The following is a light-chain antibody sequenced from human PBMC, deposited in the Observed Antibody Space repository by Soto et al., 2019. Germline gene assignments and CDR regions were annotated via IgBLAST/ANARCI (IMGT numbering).Light chain of an antibody. J-gene: IGKJ3*01. CDR1: YDISSS. CDR2: ATS. Sequence: DIQLTQSPSFLSASVEDRVTISCRASYDISSSLAWYQQEPGKPPKLLIYATSNLQGGVPSRFSGSGSGTDFTLTIGSLQPEDSATYYCQQSSSFPLTFGPGTKVDIK. CDR3: QQSSSFPLT. V-gene: IGKV1-9*01.